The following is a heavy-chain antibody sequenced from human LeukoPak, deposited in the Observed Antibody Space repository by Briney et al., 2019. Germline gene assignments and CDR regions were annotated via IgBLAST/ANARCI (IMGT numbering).Heavy chain of an antibody. Sequence: SETLSLTCTVSGGSISSSSYYWGWIRQPAGKGLEWIGNVYTSGSTNDNPSLKSRVTISVDTSKNQFSLKLNSVTAADTAVYFCARAGGSVNDYNVIDNWGQGTLVTVSS. CDR1: GGSISSSSYY. CDR2: VYTSGST. V-gene: IGHV4-61*09. J-gene: IGHJ4*02. CDR3: ARAGGSVNDYNVIDN. D-gene: IGHD5-24*01.